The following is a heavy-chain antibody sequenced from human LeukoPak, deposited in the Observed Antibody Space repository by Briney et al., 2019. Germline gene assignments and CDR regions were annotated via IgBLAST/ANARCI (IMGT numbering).Heavy chain of an antibody. D-gene: IGHD5-18*01. Sequence: GGSLRLSCAASGFTFSSYAMSWVRQAPGKGLEWVSAISGSGGSTYYADSVKGRFTISRDNSKNTLYLQMNSLRAEDTAVYYCARDQYSYGFPDAFDIWGQGTMVTVSS. CDR2: ISGSGGST. CDR1: GFTFSSYA. CDR3: ARDQYSYGFPDAFDI. J-gene: IGHJ3*02. V-gene: IGHV3-23*01.